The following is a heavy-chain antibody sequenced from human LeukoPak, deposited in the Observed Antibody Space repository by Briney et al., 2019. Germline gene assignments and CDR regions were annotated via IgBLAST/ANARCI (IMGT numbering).Heavy chain of an antibody. V-gene: IGHV1-8*01. CDR2: MNPNSGNT. D-gene: IGHD2-15*01. CDR3: AVGYCSGGSCYGHDAFDI. J-gene: IGHJ3*02. CDR1: GYTFTSYD. Sequence: GAPVKVSCKASGYTFTSYDINWVRQATGQGLEWMGWMNPNSGNTGYAQKFQGRVTMTRNTSISTAYMELSSLRSEDTAVYYCAVGYCSGGSCYGHDAFDIWGQGTMVTVSS.